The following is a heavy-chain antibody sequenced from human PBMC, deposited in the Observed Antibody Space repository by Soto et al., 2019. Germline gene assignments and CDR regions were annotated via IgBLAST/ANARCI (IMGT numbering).Heavy chain of an antibody. V-gene: IGHV4-39*01. D-gene: IGHD3-9*01. J-gene: IGHJ4*02. CDR3: ARLEGLATISYYFDF. Sequence: PSETLSLTCSVSGDSINSDKYYWGWIRQPPWKVLEWIGSIYFRGNTYYNPSLQTRVTISLDKSKSQFSLKLNSVTAAYSAVYFCARLEGLATISYYFDFWGQGALVTVSS. CDR2: IYFRGNT. CDR1: GDSINSDKYY.